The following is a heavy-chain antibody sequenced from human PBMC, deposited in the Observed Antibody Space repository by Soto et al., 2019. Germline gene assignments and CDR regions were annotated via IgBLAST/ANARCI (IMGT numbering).Heavy chain of an antibody. CDR3: ARGIGSYYYMDV. CDR1: GFTFSSYD. J-gene: IGHJ6*03. D-gene: IGHD2-15*01. V-gene: IGHV3-13*01. CDR2: IGAAGDT. Sequence: EVQLVESGGGLVQPGGSLRLSCAASGFTFSSYDMHWVRQATGKGLEWVSTIGAAGDTSYPGSVKGRFTISRENARNTLYLQMNSLRAGETAVYYCARGIGSYYYMDVWGKGTTVTVSS.